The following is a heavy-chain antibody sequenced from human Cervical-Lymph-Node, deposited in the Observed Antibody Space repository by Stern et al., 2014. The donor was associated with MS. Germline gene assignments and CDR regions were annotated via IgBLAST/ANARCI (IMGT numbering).Heavy chain of an antibody. CDR3: ARDDGYSGYDS. CDR2: IYYSGNT. CDR1: GGSISTYY. V-gene: IGHV4-59*01. D-gene: IGHD5-12*01. J-gene: IGHJ4*02. Sequence: QVQLQESGPGLVKPSETLSLTCLISGGSISTYYWSWVRQPPGKGLEWIGYIYYSGNTNYTPSLKSRVAMSVDTSKNQCSLKLGSVTAADTAVYYCARDDGYSGYDSWGQGTLVTVSS.